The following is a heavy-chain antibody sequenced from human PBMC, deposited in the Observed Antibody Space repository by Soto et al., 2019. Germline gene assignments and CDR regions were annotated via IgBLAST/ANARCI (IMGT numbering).Heavy chain of an antibody. D-gene: IGHD6-6*01. CDR1: GGTFSSYA. J-gene: IGHJ3*02. Sequence: GASVKVSCKASGGTFSSYAISWVRQAPGQGLEWMGGIIPIFGTANYAQKFQGRVTITADESTSTAYMELSSLRSEDTAVYYCARVAGGYSSSSSVSKDAFDIWGQGTMVTVS. V-gene: IGHV1-69*13. CDR2: IIPIFGTA. CDR3: ARVAGGYSSSSSVSKDAFDI.